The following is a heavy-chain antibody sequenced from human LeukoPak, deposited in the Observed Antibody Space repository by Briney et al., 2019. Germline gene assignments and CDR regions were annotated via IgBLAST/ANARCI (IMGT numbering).Heavy chain of an antibody. Sequence: GGSLRLSCAASGFTFSGYWMSWVRQAPGKGLEWVANIKQDGSEKYYVDSVKGRFTISRDNAKNSLYLQMNSLRAEDTAVYYCARSTLRFLEWDESYYYMDVWGKGTTVTVSS. CDR2: IKQDGSEK. V-gene: IGHV3-7*01. CDR1: GFTFSGYW. CDR3: ARSTLRFLEWDESYYYMDV. J-gene: IGHJ6*03. D-gene: IGHD3-3*01.